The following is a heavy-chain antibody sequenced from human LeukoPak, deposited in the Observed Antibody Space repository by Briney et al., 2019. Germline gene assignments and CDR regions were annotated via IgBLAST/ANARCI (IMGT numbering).Heavy chain of an antibody. CDR3: ARHDGSYYTYNFDY. CDR2: IYYSGST. V-gene: IGHV4-39*01. Sequence: PSETLSLTCTVSGGSIRNSNYYWGWIRQPPGKGLEWIGSIYYSGSTNYKPSLRSRVTISIDTSKNQFSLKVNSVTAADTAAYYCARHDGSYYTYNFDYWGQGTLVTVSS. D-gene: IGHD3-22*01. J-gene: IGHJ4*02. CDR1: GGSIRNSNYY.